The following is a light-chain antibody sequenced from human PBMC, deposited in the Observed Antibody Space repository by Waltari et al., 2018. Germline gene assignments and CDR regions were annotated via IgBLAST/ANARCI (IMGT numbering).Light chain of an antibody. CDR2: RDY. CDR1: NSNIGAGYY. Sequence: QSVLTQPHSASGDTRQTVPISCTGSNSNIGAGYYVHWYQHLPGRAPKLLIDRDYNRPSGVPGRISGSKSGNSASLAITGLQADDEGDYYCQSYDTSLREMVFGGGTRLTVL. V-gene: IGLV1-40*01. J-gene: IGLJ3*02. CDR3: QSYDTSLREMV.